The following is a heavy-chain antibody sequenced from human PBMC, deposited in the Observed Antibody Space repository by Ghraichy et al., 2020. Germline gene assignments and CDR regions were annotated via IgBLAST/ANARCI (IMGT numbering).Heavy chain of an antibody. J-gene: IGHJ6*03. V-gene: IGHV3-30*18. CDR1: GFTFSSYG. CDR3: AKSPAAGAYYYYYMDV. CDR2: ISYDGSEK. Sequence: GGSLRLSCAASGFTFSSYGMHWVRQAPGKGLEWVALISYDGSEKYYADSVKGRFTISRDNSEKTLYLQMNSLRPDDTAVYFCAKSPAAGAYYYYYMDVWGKGTTVTVSS. D-gene: IGHD6-13*01.